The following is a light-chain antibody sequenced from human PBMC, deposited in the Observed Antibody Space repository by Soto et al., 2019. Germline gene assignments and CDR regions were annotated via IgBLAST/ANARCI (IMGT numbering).Light chain of an antibody. J-gene: IGKJ4*01. V-gene: IGKV1-5*03. CDR2: KAS. Sequence: DIQLTQSPSTLPASVGDTITITCRASQSINTWLAWYQQRPGKAPKLLIYKASTLEGGVPSRFSGSGSGTELSLTISSLQPDDFGTYYCQQYDTSPLTFGGGTKVEVK. CDR1: QSINTW. CDR3: QQYDTSPLT.